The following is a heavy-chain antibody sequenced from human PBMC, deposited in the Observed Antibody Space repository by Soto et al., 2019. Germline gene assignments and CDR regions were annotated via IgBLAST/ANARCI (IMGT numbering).Heavy chain of an antibody. Sequence: SVKVSCKASGGTFSSYAISWVRQAPGQGLEWMGGIIPIFGTANYAQKFQGRVTITADESTSTAYMELSSLRSEDTAVYYCARIVGATPPYYYGMDVWGQGTTVTVSS. V-gene: IGHV1-69*13. CDR3: ARIVGATPPYYYGMDV. D-gene: IGHD1-26*01. CDR1: GGTFSSYA. CDR2: IIPIFGTA. J-gene: IGHJ6*02.